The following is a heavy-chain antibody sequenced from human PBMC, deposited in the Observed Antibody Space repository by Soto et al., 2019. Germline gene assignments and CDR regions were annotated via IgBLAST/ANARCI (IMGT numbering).Heavy chain of an antibody. CDR1: GGTFSTYA. Sequence: QVQLVQSGAEVRKSGSSVKVSCKASGGTFSTYAISWVRQAPGQGLEWMGGIIPIFGTANYAQKFQGRVTITADESTRTAYMELSSLRSEDTAVYYCAADVGVTSRTFDYWGQGSLVTVSS. CDR3: AADVGVTSRTFDY. J-gene: IGHJ4*02. CDR2: IIPIFGTA. D-gene: IGHD1-26*01. V-gene: IGHV1-69*01.